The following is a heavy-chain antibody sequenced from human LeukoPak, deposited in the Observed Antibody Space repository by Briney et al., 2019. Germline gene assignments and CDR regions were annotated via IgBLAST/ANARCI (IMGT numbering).Heavy chain of an antibody. Sequence: SETLSLTCTVSGXSISSYYWSWIRQPPGKGLEWIGYIYYSGSTNYNPSLKSRVTISVDTSKNQFSLELSSVTAADTAVYYCARRPYGGNFDYWGQGTLVSVSS. J-gene: IGHJ4*02. V-gene: IGHV4-59*08. D-gene: IGHD3-16*01. CDR3: ARRPYGGNFDY. CDR2: IYYSGST. CDR1: GXSISSYY.